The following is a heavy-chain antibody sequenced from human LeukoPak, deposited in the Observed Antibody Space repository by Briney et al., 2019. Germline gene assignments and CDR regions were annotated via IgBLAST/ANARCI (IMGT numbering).Heavy chain of an antibody. CDR3: AKNGGAGYCSGGSCPWGMDV. Sequence: GGSLRLSCAASGFTFSNYVMSWVRQAPRKGLEWVSLIGGSGANTYYADSVKGRFTISRDKSKNTLYLQMNSLRADDTAVYYCAKNGGAGYCSGGSCPWGMDVWGQGTTVTVSS. D-gene: IGHD2-15*01. V-gene: IGHV3-23*01. CDR2: IGGSGANT. J-gene: IGHJ6*02. CDR1: GFTFSNYV.